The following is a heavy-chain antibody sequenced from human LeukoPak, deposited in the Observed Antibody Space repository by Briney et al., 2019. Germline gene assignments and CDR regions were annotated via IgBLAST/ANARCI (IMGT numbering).Heavy chain of an antibody. CDR2: INSDGSST. CDR1: GFTFSSYW. J-gene: IGHJ4*02. D-gene: IGHD3-10*01. V-gene: IGHV3-74*01. Sequence: QPGGSLRLSCAASGFTFSSYWMHWVRQAPGKGLVWVSRINSDGSSTSYADSVKGRFTISRDKVKKMLYLQINSLRADDTAVYYCARDRGGYFDYWGQGTLVTVSS. CDR3: ARDRGGYFDY.